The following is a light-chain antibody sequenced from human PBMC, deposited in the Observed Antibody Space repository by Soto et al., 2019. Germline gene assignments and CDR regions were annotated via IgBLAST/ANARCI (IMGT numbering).Light chain of an antibody. CDR1: QSVSSNY. Sequence: ETVLTQSPGTLSLSPGERATLSCRASQSVSSNYLAWYQQKPGQAPRLLIYGASIRATGIPARFSGSGSGTDYTLTISSLQSEDFGVYFCQQYDQWWTFGQGTKVDIK. J-gene: IGKJ1*01. V-gene: IGKV3-20*01. CDR3: QQYDQWWT. CDR2: GAS.